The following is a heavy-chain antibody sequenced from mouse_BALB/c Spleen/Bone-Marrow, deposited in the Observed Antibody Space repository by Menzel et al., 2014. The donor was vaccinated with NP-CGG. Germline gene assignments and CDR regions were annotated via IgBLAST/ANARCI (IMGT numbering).Heavy chain of an antibody. J-gene: IGHJ3*01. CDR1: GFSLTSYG. CDR2: MWAAGRT. D-gene: IGHD2-4*01. CDR3: AGEPSSMIATGFAY. V-gene: IGHV2-9*02. Sequence: VQLVESGPGLVAPSESLPITCTVSGFSLTSYGVHWVRQPPGKGLEWLGVMWAAGRTNYNSALMSRLGISKDNSKSQVFLKMNSRQTDDTTMYYCAGEPSSMIATGFAYWGQGTLVTVSA.